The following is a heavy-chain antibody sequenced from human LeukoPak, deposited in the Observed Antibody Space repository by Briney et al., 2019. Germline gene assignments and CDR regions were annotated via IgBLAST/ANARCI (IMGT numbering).Heavy chain of an antibody. Sequence: ASVKVSCKASGYPFTGYYMHWVRQAPGQGLEWMGWINPNSGGTNYAPKFQGRVTMTRDTSISTAYMELSRLRSDDTAVYYCARMWEPMYYFDYWGQGTPVTVSS. CDR3: ARMWEPMYYFDY. V-gene: IGHV1-2*02. D-gene: IGHD1-14*01. J-gene: IGHJ4*02. CDR1: GYPFTGYY. CDR2: INPNSGGT.